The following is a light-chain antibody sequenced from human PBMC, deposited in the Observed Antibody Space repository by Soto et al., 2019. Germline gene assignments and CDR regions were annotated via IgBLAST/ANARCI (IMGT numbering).Light chain of an antibody. Sequence: DIVMTQSPSTLSASPGDRATLTCRASQSISNNLAWYQHKPGQAPRLLIYDTSTRVTGIPARFTGSGSGTDFTLTITRLEPEDFAVYYCQQRSNWPPYTFGQGTRLEIK. CDR2: DTS. V-gene: IGKV3-11*01. CDR1: QSISNN. J-gene: IGKJ5*01. CDR3: QQRSNWPPYT.